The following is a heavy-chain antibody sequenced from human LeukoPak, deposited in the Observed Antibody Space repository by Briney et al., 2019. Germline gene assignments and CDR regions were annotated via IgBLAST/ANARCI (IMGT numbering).Heavy chain of an antibody. J-gene: IGHJ4*02. D-gene: IGHD1-14*01. CDR2: INQGGSDK. Sequence: GGSLRLSCAASGFTFSGHWMSWVRQAPGKGLEWVANINQGGSDKYYVDSVKGRFTTSRDNANNLLYLQMNSLRGEDTAVYYCTRDRSRAEDDWGQGTLITVSS. CDR3: TRDRSRAEDD. CDR1: GFTFSGHW. V-gene: IGHV3-7*01.